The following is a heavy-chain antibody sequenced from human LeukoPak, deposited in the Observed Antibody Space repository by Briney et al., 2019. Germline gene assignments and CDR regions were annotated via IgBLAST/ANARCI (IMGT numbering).Heavy chain of an antibody. Sequence: PSETLSLTCAVYGGSFSGDSWSWIRQPPGEGLEWIGEINHGGSTKYNPSLKSRVTISVDTSKIQFSLKLSSMTAADTAVYYCGTPSAAAGDGTIDYWGQGTLVTVSS. CDR2: INHGGST. CDR3: GTPSAAAGDGTIDY. V-gene: IGHV4-34*01. J-gene: IGHJ4*02. CDR1: GGSFSGDS. D-gene: IGHD6-13*01.